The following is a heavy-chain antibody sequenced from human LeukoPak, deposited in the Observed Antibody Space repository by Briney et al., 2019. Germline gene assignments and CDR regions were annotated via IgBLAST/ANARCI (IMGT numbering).Heavy chain of an antibody. CDR2: INPSAGST. V-gene: IGHV1-46*01. D-gene: IGHD6-6*01. CDR3: ARDRWGSSESFYYYYYTDV. J-gene: IGHJ6*03. CDR1: GYTFTSHY. Sequence: ASVKVSCKASGYTFTSHYMHWVRHAPGQGLEWMGIINPSAGSTNYAQRFQGRVTMTRDMSTSTVYVELSGLRSEDTAVYYCARDRWGSSESFYYYYYTDVWGKGTTVTVSS.